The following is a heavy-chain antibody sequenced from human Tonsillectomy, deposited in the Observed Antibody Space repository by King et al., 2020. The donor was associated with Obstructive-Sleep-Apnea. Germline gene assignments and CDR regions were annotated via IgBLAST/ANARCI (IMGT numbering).Heavy chain of an antibody. CDR3: AQEGAYGSGSPGWFDP. CDR2: IYSSGST. CDR1: GGSISSGRYS. Sequence: QLQESGPGLVKPSQTLSLTCAVSGGSISSGRYSWSWIRQPPGKGLEWIGDIYSSGSTYYNPSLKSRVTISVDTSKNQFSLKLSSVTAADTAMYYCAQEGAYGSGSPGWFDPWGQGTLVTVSS. D-gene: IGHD3-10*01. V-gene: IGHV4-30-4*07. J-gene: IGHJ5*02.